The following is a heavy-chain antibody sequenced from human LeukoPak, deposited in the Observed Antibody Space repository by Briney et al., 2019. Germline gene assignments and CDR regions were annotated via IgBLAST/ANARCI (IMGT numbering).Heavy chain of an antibody. Sequence: SETLSLTCTVSGYSITSGYYWGWIRQPPGKGLEWIGSIYHSGSTYYNPSLKSRVTISVDTSKNQFSLKLSSVTAAETAVYYCARVSGSSWYVGYYFDYWGQGTLVTVTS. V-gene: IGHV4-38-2*02. J-gene: IGHJ4*02. CDR2: IYHSGST. D-gene: IGHD6-13*01. CDR1: GYSITSGYY. CDR3: ARVSGSSWYVGYYFDY.